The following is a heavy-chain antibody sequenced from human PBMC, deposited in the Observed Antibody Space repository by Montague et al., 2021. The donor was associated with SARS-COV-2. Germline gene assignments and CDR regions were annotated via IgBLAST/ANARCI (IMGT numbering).Heavy chain of an antibody. Sequence: TLSLTCAVYAGSFSGYSWSWIRQHPGKGLEWIAYIYYTGSTYYNPSLQSRLRTSLDTSKNQFSLTLTSVTAADTAIYYCARNRGWGSRGAGYIDLWGRGTLVTVSS. CDR2: IYYTGST. V-gene: IGHV4-31*11. D-gene: IGHD7-27*01. CDR3: ARNRGWGSRGAGYIDL. J-gene: IGHJ2*01. CDR1: AGSFSGYS.